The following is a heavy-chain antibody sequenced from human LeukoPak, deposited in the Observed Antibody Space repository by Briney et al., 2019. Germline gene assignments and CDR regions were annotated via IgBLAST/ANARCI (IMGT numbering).Heavy chain of an antibody. CDR3: ARLCGVVGPTQRVDY. V-gene: IGHV4-59*12. CDR2: IDYSGST. D-gene: IGHD1-26*01. J-gene: IGHJ4*02. CDR1: GVSISSYY. Sequence: SQTLSLTCTVSGVSISSYYWIWVRQPPGKGLEWIGYIDYSGSTNYNPSLKSPVTISVDMSKNQFSLRLSSVTAADTAVYYCARLCGVVGPTQRVDYWGQGALVTVSS.